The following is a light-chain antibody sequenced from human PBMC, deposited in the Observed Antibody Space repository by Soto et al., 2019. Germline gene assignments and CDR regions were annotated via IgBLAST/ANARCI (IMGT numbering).Light chain of an antibody. J-gene: IGLJ1*01. Sequence: QSALTHPPSASGSPGQSVAISCTGTSSDVGGYNYVSWYQQHPGKAPKLMIYEVNKRPSGVPDRFSGSKSGNTASLTVSGLQAEDEADYYCSSYAGNSNVFGTGTKLTVL. CDR2: EVN. V-gene: IGLV2-8*01. CDR3: SSYAGNSNV. CDR1: SSDVGGYNY.